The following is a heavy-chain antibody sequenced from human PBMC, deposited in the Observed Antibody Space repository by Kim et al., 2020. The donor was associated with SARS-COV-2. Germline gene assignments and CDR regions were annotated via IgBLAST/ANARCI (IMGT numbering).Heavy chain of an antibody. D-gene: IGHD2-2*02. CDR3: ARAPGYCSSTSCYTFDY. J-gene: IGHJ4*02. Sequence: VKRRFTISRDNSKNTLYLQMNSLRAEDTAVYYCARAPGYCSSTSCYTFDYWGQGTLVTVSS. V-gene: IGHV3-30*01.